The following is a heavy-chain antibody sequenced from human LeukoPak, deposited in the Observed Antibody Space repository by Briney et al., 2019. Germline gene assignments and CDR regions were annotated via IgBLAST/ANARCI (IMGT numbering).Heavy chain of an antibody. Sequence: GGSLRLSCTTSGFTFSNAWMSWVRQAPGKGLEWVGRIKSNTDGGATDYAAPVQGRFTISRDDSKNTLYLQTNSLKTEDTAVYYCTTDPNWELLDYWGQGTLVTDSS. CDR2: IKSNTDGGAT. D-gene: IGHD1-26*01. CDR1: GFTFSNAW. CDR3: TTDPNWELLDY. V-gene: IGHV3-15*01. J-gene: IGHJ4*02.